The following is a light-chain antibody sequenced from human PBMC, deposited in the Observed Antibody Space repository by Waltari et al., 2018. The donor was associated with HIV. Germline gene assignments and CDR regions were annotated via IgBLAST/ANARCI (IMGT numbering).Light chain of an antibody. V-gene: IGKV2-28*01. Sequence: DIVMTQSPLSLPVTPEEPASISFRSSQSLLHSNGYNYLDWYLQKPGQSPQLLIYLGSNRDSGVPDRFSGSGSGTDFTLKISRVEAEDFGVYYCIQTLQTPPWTFGQGTRVEIK. CDR2: LGS. J-gene: IGKJ1*01. CDR3: IQTLQTPPWT. CDR1: QSLLHSNGYNY.